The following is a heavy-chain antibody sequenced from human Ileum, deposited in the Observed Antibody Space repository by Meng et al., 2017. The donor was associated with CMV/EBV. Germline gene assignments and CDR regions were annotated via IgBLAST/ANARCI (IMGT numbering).Heavy chain of an antibody. CDR2: IKPDANEK. D-gene: IGHD6-19*01. CDR1: GFTFTSSW. V-gene: IGHV3-7*01. J-gene: IGHJ4*02. CDR3: ARDGSGWSAF. Sequence: GESLKISCAASGFTFTSSWMSWLRQVPGKGLEWVANIKPDANEKYYVDSVEGRFTISRDNAKNSLFLQMDSLRAEDTAVYYCARDGSGWSAFWGQGNLVTVSS.